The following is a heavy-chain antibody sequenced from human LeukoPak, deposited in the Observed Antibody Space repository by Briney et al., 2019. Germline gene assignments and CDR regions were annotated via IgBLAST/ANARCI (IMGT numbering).Heavy chain of an antibody. CDR3: ARVLLPLGMDV. V-gene: IGHV3-11*01. D-gene: IGHD2-15*01. CDR1: GFTFSDYY. Sequence: GGSLRLSCVASGFTFSDYYMSWIRQAPGKGLEWVSYISSSGSTIYYADSVKGRFTISRDNAKNSLYLQMNSLRAEDMAVYYCARVLLPLGMDVWGQGTTVTVSS. J-gene: IGHJ6*02. CDR2: ISSSGSTI.